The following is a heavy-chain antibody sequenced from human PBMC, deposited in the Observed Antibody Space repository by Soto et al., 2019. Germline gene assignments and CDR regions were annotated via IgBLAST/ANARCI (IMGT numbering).Heavy chain of an antibody. CDR3: ATPGGYCSGGSCYHDAFDI. CDR1: GYTFTSYY. Sequence: ASVKVSCKASGYTFTSYYMHWVRQAPGQGLEWMGIINPSGGSTSYAQKFQGRVTMTRDTSTSTVYMELSSLRSEDTAVYYCATPGGYCSGGSCYHDAFDIWGQGTMVTGSS. V-gene: IGHV1-46*01. D-gene: IGHD2-15*01. CDR2: INPSGGST. J-gene: IGHJ3*02.